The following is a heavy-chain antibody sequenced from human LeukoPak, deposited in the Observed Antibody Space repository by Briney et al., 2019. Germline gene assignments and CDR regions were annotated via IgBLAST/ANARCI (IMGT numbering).Heavy chain of an antibody. V-gene: IGHV3-48*04. CDR1: GFTFSGYG. J-gene: IGHJ4*02. CDR3: ARAGPFAFDY. Sequence: SGGSLRLSCAASGFTFSGYGMHWVRQAPGKGLEWVSSISSSGTTIYYADSVKGRFTISRDNAKNSLYLQMNSLRAEDTAVYYCARAGPFAFDYWGQGTLVTVSS. CDR2: ISSSGTTI. D-gene: IGHD2-21*01.